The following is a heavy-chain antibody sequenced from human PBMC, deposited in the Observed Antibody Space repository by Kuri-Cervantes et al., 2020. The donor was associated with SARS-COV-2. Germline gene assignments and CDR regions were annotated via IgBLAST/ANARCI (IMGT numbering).Heavy chain of an antibody. CDR1: GFIFSSHS. J-gene: IGHJ4*02. D-gene: IGHD5-12*01. CDR2: ISSSSSTI. Sequence: GESLKISCAASGFIFSSHSMNWVRQAPGKGLEWVSYISSSSSTIYYADSVKGRFTISRDNAKNSLYLQMNSLRAEDTAVYYCARETSGYEYYFDYWGQGTLVTVSS. CDR3: ARETSGYEYYFDY. V-gene: IGHV3-48*01.